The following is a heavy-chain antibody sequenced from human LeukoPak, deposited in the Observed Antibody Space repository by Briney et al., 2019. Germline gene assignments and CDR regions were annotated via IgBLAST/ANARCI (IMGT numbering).Heavy chain of an antibody. Sequence: GGSLRLSGAASGFPFNAYWMTWVPQAPGKGLEWVANIRQDGDTKYYVDSVKGRFTISRDNAMNSLYLQMNSLRAEDTAIYYCARSLPYGTTWYGRSDFWGQGTLVTVSS. CDR3: ARSLPYGTTWYGRSDF. J-gene: IGHJ4*02. CDR2: IRQDGDTK. D-gene: IGHD6-13*01. V-gene: IGHV3-7*03. CDR1: GFPFNAYW.